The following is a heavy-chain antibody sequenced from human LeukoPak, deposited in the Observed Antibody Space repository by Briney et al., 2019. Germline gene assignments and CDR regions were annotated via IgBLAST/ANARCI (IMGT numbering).Heavy chain of an antibody. J-gene: IGHJ4*02. D-gene: IGHD6-13*01. CDR3: ARAGSWKLNFDY. CDR1: GGSISSYY. V-gene: IGHV4-59*01. CDR2: IYYSGNT. Sequence: KSSETLSLTCTVSGGSISSYYWSWIRQPPGKGLEWIGYIYYSGNTNYNPSLKTRDTISVDTSKNQFSLKLSSVTAADTAVYYCARAGSWKLNFDYWGQGTLVTVSS.